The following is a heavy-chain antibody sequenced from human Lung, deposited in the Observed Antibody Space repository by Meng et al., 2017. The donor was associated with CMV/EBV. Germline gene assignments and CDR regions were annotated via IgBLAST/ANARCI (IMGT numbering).Heavy chain of an antibody. CDR2: IYHSGST. J-gene: IGHJ4*02. CDR1: ISSGGYY. Sequence: ISSGGYYWSWIRQPPGKGLEWIGYIYHSGSTYYNPSLKSRVTISVDRSKNQFSLKLSSVTAADTAVYYCARGSYYDILTGVYRGFDYWGQGTLVTVSS. V-gene: IGHV4-30-2*01. D-gene: IGHD3-9*01. CDR3: ARGSYYDILTGVYRGFDY.